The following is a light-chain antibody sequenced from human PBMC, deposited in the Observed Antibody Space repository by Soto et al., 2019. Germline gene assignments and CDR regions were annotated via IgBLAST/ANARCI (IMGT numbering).Light chain of an antibody. CDR2: GAS. Sequence: VVTEAPFILSLSQVASATLSCRASQSVRSTYFAWYQQKPSQAHGLLIYGASRRASDIPVRSSGSGSGTEFNFTLTSPQSEPFAVSSCQRYHRWRHSFGGGTKVDI. CDR1: QSVRSTY. CDR3: QRYHRWRHS. V-gene: IGKV3-20*01. J-gene: IGKJ4*01.